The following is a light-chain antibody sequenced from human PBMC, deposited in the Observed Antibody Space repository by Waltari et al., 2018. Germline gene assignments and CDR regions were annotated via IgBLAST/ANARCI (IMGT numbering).Light chain of an antibody. V-gene: IGLV2-23*01. CDR3: CSYGGRTTI. CDR2: EGS. J-gene: IGLJ2*01. CDR1: SNNFGNYYL. Sequence: QSALTQPASVSGSPGQSITIPCTAGSNNFGNYYLISWYQQHPGKAPKLVIFEGSKRPSGVSDRFSGSHSDNSASLTISGLQAEDEADYYCCSYGGRTTIFGGGTRLTVL.